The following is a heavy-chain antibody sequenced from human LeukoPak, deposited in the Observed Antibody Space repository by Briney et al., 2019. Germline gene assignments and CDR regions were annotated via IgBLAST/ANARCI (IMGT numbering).Heavy chain of an antibody. D-gene: IGHD6-13*01. CDR2: ISWDGGST. V-gene: IGHV3-43D*03. CDR3: AKDIGQQQLVDY. Sequence: GGSLRLSCAASGFTFDDYAMHWVRQAPGKGLEWVSLISWDGGSTYYADSVKGRFTISRDNSKNSLYLQMNSLRAEDTALYYCAKDIGQQQLVDYWGQGTLVTVSS. J-gene: IGHJ4*02. CDR1: GFTFDDYA.